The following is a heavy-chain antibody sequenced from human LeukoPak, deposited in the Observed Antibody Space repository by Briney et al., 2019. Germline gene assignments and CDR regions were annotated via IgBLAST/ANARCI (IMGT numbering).Heavy chain of an antibody. D-gene: IGHD5-24*01. CDR3: ARRHHNWDY. CDR2: IYYGGIA. CDR1: GGSISSDY. J-gene: IGHJ4*02. Sequence: PSETLSLTCIVSGGSISSDYWSWIRQPPGKGLEWIGYIYYGGIANYTPSLKSRLTISLDTSKNQFSLKLNSVTAADTAVYYCARRHHNWDYWGQGTLVTVSS. V-gene: IGHV4-59*08.